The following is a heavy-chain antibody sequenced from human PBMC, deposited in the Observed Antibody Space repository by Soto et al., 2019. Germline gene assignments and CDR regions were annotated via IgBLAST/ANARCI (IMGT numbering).Heavy chain of an antibody. J-gene: IGHJ6*02. D-gene: IGHD3-10*01. Sequence: EVQLVETGGGLIQPGGSLRLSCAASGFTVSSNYMSWVRQAPGKGLEWVSVIYSGGSTYYADSVKGGVTISRDNSKNTLYLQMNSLRDEYTAVYYCARGWFGELAPHLYYYYGMDVWGQGTTVTVSS. CDR2: IYSGGST. CDR3: ARGWFGELAPHLYYYYGMDV. CDR1: GFTVSSNY. V-gene: IGHV3-53*02.